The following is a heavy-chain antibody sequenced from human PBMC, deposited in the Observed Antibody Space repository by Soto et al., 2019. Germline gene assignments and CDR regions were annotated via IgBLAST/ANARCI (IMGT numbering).Heavy chain of an antibody. J-gene: IGHJ3*02. Sequence: GGSLRLSCAASGFTFDDYAMHWVRQAPGKGLEWVSGISWNSGSIGYADSVKGRFTISRDNAKNSLYLQMNSLRAEDTALYYCAKDNEYQLPLGGSDAFDIWGQGTMVTVSS. CDR1: GFTFDDYA. CDR3: AKDNEYQLPLGGSDAFDI. V-gene: IGHV3-9*01. D-gene: IGHD2-2*01. CDR2: ISWNSGSI.